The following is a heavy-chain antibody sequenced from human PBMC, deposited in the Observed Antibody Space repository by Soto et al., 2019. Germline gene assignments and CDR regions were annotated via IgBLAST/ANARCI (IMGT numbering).Heavy chain of an antibody. V-gene: IGHV3-53*04. CDR3: ARAGQYCTTGTCYPASMGV. CDR2: FYSGGKT. D-gene: IGHD2-15*01. J-gene: IGHJ6*04. Sequence: EVQLVESGGGLVQPGGSLRLSCSASGFTVSSSYINWVRQAPGKGLEWVSTFYSGGKTYYADSVTGRFTISRHSSENTLYLQMNSLRSEDTAVYYCARAGQYCTTGTCYPASMGVWGEGTTVTVSS. CDR1: GFTVSSSY.